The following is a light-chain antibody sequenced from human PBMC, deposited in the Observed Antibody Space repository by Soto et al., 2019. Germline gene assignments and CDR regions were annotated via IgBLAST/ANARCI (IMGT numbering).Light chain of an antibody. CDR1: QSISSY. CDR3: QQSYSTLKT. J-gene: IGKJ1*01. V-gene: IGKV1-39*01. CDR2: AAS. Sequence: DIRMTQSPSSLSASVGDRVTITCRASQSISSYLNWYQQKPGKAPKLLIYAASSLQSGAPSRFSGSGSGTDFTLTISSLQPEDFATYYCQQSYSTLKTFGQGTKVDIK.